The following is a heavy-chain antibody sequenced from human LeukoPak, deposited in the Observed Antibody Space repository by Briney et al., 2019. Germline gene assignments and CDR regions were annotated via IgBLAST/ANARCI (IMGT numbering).Heavy chain of an antibody. CDR1: GFTFGDYA. Sequence: GGSLRLSCTASGFTFGDYAMSWVRQAPGKGLEWVGFIRSKAYGATTEYAASVKGRFTISRDDSKSIAYLQMYSLKTEDTAVYFCSRAPYGGNSFATYWGQGTLVTVSS. D-gene: IGHD4-23*01. CDR3: SRAPYGGNSFATY. V-gene: IGHV3-49*04. CDR2: IRSKAYGATT. J-gene: IGHJ4*02.